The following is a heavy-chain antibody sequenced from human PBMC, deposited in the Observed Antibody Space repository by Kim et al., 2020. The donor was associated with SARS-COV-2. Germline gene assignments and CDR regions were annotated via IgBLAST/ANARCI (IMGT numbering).Heavy chain of an antibody. CDR2: INPSGGST. J-gene: IGHJ6*02. V-gene: IGHV1-46*01. CDR1: GYTFTSYY. D-gene: IGHD6-13*01. CDR3: ARGYSSSWATLYYYYGMDV. Sequence: ASVKVSCKASGYTFTSYYMHWVRQAPGQGLEWMGIINPSGGSTSYAQKFQGRVTMTRDTSTSTVYMELSSLRSEDTAVYYCARGYSSSWATLYYYYGMDVWGQGTTVTVSS.